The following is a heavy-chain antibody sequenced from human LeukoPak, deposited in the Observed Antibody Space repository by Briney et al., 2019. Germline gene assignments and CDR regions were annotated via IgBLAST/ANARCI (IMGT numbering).Heavy chain of an antibody. CDR3: TREGAAAAYGMDV. D-gene: IGHD6-13*01. Sequence: GRSLRLSCTASGFTFGDYAVSWVRRAPGRGLEWVGLIRRRAFGETADYAASVKGRFTISRDDSKSIAYLQMNSLKTEDTAVYYCTREGAAAAYGMDVWGQGATVTVS. V-gene: IGHV3-49*04. CDR2: IRRRAFGETA. CDR1: GFTFGDYA. J-gene: IGHJ6*02.